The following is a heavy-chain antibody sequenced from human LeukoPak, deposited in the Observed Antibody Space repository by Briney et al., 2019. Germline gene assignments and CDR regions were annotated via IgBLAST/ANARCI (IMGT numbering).Heavy chain of an antibody. V-gene: IGHV4-61*02. D-gene: IGHD3-3*01. CDR1: GGSISSGRYY. J-gene: IGHJ4*02. CDR3: ARGFWSGSFFDF. Sequence: PSETLSLTCTVSGGSISSGRYYWTWIRQPAGKGLEWIGRIYASGGTRYNPSLNSRLTISLDTSKNQFFLNLTSVTAADTAMYYCARGFWSGSFFDFWGQGSLVTVSS. CDR2: IYASGGT.